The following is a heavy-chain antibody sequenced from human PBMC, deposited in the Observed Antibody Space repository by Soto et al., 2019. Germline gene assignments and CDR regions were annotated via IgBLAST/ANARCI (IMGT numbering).Heavy chain of an antibody. D-gene: IGHD1-26*01. CDR3: ARDRSGSYEPPVDY. Sequence: QVQLVQSGAEVKKPGSSVKVSCKASGGTFSSYAISWVRQAPGQGLEWMGGIIPIYGTANYAQKFQGRVKITADKSTSTAYMELSSLRSEDTAVYYCARDRSGSYEPPVDYWGQGTLVTVSS. CDR1: GGTFSSYA. J-gene: IGHJ4*02. V-gene: IGHV1-69*06. CDR2: IIPIYGTA.